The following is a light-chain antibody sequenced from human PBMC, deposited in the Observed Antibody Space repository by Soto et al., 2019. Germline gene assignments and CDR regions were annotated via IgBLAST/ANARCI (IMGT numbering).Light chain of an antibody. CDR1: QSISSW. CDR2: DAS. Sequence: DIQMTQSPSTLSASVGDRVTITCRASQSISSWLAWYQQKPGKAPKLLIYDASSLESGVPSRFSGSGSGTEFTLTISSLQPDEFATYYCQQYNSYSITFGQGKRLEIK. J-gene: IGKJ5*01. V-gene: IGKV1-5*01. CDR3: QQYNSYSIT.